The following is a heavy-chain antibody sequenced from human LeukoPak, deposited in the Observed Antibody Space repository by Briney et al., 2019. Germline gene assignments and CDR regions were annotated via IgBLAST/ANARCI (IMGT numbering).Heavy chain of an antibody. J-gene: IGHJ6*03. V-gene: IGHV4-59*01. CDR1: GGSISSYY. CDR3: ARRTVTARAYYYYYMDV. Sequence: PSETLSLTCIVSGGSISSYYWSWIRQPPGKGLEWIGYIYYSGSTNYNPSLKSRVTISVDTSKNQFSLKLSSVTAADTAVYYCARRTVTARAYYYYYMDVWGKGATVTISS. CDR2: IYYSGST. D-gene: IGHD2-21*02.